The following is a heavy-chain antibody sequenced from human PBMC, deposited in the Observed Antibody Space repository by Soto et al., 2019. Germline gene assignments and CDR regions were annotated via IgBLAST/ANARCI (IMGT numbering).Heavy chain of an antibody. J-gene: IGHJ6*04. V-gene: IGHV5-10-1*01. Sequence: GESLKISCKGSGYSFTSDWISWVRQMPGKGLEWMGRIDPSDSYTNYSPSFHGHVTISADKSISTAYLQWSSLKASDTVMYYCARARAGYSYGLYYNGMDVCGKGTRVTASS. CDR1: GYSFTSDW. CDR2: IDPSDSYT. CDR3: ARARAGYSYGLYYNGMDV. D-gene: IGHD5-18*01.